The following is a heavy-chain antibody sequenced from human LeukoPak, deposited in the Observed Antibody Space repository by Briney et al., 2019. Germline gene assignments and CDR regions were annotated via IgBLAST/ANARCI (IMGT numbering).Heavy chain of an antibody. J-gene: IGHJ6*03. Sequence: ASVKVSCKASGGTFSSYAISWVRQATGQGLEWMGWMNPNSGNTGYAQKFQGRVTITRNTSISTAYMELSSLRSEDTAVYYCARDYYYYMDVWGKGTTATVSS. V-gene: IGHV1-8*03. CDR2: MNPNSGNT. CDR1: GGTFSSYA. CDR3: ARDYYYYMDV.